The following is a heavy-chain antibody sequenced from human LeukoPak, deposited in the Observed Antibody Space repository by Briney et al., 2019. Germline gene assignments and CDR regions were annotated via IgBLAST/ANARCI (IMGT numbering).Heavy chain of an antibody. CDR3: AKDSKVVVTAKDY. CDR2: ISGSGGST. V-gene: IGHV3-23*01. CDR1: GFTFSSYA. D-gene: IGHD2-21*02. J-gene: IGHJ4*02. Sequence: GGSLRLSCAASGFTFSSYAMSWVRQAPGKGLEWVSAISGSGGSTYYANSVKGRFTISRDNSKNTLYLQMNSLRAEDAAVYYCAKDSKVVVTAKDYWGQGTLVTVSS.